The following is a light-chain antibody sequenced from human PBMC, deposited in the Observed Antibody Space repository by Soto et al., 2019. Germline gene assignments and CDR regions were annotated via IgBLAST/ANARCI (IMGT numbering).Light chain of an antibody. CDR1: SSTIGTSS. CDR2: TTN. V-gene: IGLV1-44*01. J-gene: IGLJ1*01. Sequence: QSVLTQPHSASGTPGQRVTISCSGGSSTIGTSSVHWFQQLPGTAPKLLISTTNQRPSGVPERFSGSKSGTSASLATSGLQSEDEADYYCAAWDDSLNGHVFGTGTKVTVL. CDR3: AAWDDSLNGHV.